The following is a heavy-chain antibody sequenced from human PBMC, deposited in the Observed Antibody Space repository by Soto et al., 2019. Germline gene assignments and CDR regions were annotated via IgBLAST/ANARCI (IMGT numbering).Heavy chain of an antibody. V-gene: IGHV1-69*02. CDR3: ARGQQYCSGGSCYGA. D-gene: IGHD2-15*01. CDR1: GGTFSSYT. J-gene: IGHJ5*02. Sequence: ASVKVSCKASGGTFSSYTISWVRQAPGQGLEWMGRIIPILGIANYAQKFQGRVTITADKSTSTVYMELSSLRSEDTAVYFCARGQQYCSGGSCYGAWGQGTQVTVSS. CDR2: IIPILGIA.